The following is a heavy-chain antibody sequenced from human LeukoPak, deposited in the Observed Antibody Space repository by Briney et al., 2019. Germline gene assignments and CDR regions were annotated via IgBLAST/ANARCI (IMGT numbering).Heavy chain of an antibody. D-gene: IGHD6-13*01. J-gene: IGHJ4*02. CDR1: GFTFSCYG. CDR3: ARGLGIAAAGTHDY. V-gene: IGHV3-33*01. Sequence: GGSLLLSCAAAGFTFSCYGMHWGRPAPGKGLEGGAVIWYDGSNKYYADSVKGRFIISRDNSKNTLYLQMNSLRAEDTAVYYCARGLGIAAAGTHDYWGQGTLVTVSS. CDR2: IWYDGSNK.